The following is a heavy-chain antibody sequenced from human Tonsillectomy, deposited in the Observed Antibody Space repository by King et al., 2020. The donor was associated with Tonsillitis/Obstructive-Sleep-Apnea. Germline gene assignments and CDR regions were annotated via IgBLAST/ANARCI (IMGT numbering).Heavy chain of an antibody. Sequence: EVQLVESGGGLVQPGGSLRLSCAASGFTFSSYEMNWVRQAPGKGLEWVSYISSSGSTIYYADSVKGRFTISRDNAKNSLYLQMNSLRAEDTAVYYCARELLWVAFDYWGQGTLVTVSS. V-gene: IGHV3-48*03. CDR2: ISSSGSTI. J-gene: IGHJ4*02. D-gene: IGHD2-2*01. CDR1: GFTFSSYE. CDR3: ARELLWVAFDY.